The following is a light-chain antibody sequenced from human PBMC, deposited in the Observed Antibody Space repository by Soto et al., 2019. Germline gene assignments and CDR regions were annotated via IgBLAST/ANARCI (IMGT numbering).Light chain of an antibody. J-gene: IGKJ4*01. Sequence: EIVLTQSPGTLSLSPGERATLSCRASQSVSSRYVAWYQQKPGQAPRLLIYGASSRATGIPDRFSGSESGTDFTLTISRLEPEDFAVYYCQQYGTSRLTFGGGTKVEI. V-gene: IGKV3-20*01. CDR1: QSVSSRY. CDR2: GAS. CDR3: QQYGTSRLT.